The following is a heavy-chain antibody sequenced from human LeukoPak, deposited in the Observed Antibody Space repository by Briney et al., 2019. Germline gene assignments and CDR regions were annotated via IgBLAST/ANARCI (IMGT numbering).Heavy chain of an antibody. CDR1: GDSISSSNYF. D-gene: IGHD2-21*02. CDR3: ARRSPLVAVTTAHYYDY. Sequence: SETLSLTCTVSGDSISSSNYFWGWIRQPPGKGLEWIGEISYSGNTYYNPSLKSRVTIPMDTSKNQFSLNLNSVTASDTTVYYCARRSPLVAVTTAHYYDYWGPGTLVTVSS. CDR2: ISYSGNT. J-gene: IGHJ4*02. V-gene: IGHV4-39*01.